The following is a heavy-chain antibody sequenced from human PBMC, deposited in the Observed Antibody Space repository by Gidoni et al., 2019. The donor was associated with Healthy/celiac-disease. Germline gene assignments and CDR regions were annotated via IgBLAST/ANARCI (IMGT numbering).Heavy chain of an antibody. Sequence: EVQLVESGGGLVQPGGSLRLSCAASGFTFSSYEMNWVRQAPGKGLEWVSYISSSGSTIYYADSVKGRFTISRDNAKNSLYLQMNSLRAEDTAVYYCARDETTTPLGYCSGGSCWGQGTLVTVSS. D-gene: IGHD2-15*01. CDR2: ISSSGSTI. V-gene: IGHV3-48*03. J-gene: IGHJ4*02. CDR3: ARDETTTPLGYCSGGSC. CDR1: GFTFSSYE.